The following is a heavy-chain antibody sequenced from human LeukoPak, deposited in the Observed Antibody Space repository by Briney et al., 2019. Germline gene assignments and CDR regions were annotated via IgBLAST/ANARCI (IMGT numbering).Heavy chain of an antibody. CDR3: AKDLGSSSWEGFDI. V-gene: IGHV3-23*01. CDR1: GFTFSSYA. Sequence: GGSLRLSCAASGFTFSSYAMSWVRQAQGKGLEWVSSISGSGGSTYYADSVKGRFTISRDNSKNTLYLQMNSLRAEDTAVYYCAKDLGSSSWEGFDIWGQGTMVTVSS. D-gene: IGHD6-13*01. J-gene: IGHJ3*02. CDR2: ISGSGGST.